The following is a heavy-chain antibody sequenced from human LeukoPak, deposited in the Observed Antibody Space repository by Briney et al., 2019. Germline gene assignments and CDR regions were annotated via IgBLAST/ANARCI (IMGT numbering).Heavy chain of an antibody. CDR3: AREELLWFGELRSPDY. Sequence: ASVKVSCKASGYTFTSYGISWVRQAPGQGPEWMGWISGYNGNTNYAQNLQGRVTMTTDTSTSTVYMGLRSLRSDDTAVYYCAREELLWFGELRSPDYWGQGTLVTVSS. CDR1: GYTFTSYG. CDR2: ISGYNGNT. D-gene: IGHD3-10*01. V-gene: IGHV1-18*01. J-gene: IGHJ4*02.